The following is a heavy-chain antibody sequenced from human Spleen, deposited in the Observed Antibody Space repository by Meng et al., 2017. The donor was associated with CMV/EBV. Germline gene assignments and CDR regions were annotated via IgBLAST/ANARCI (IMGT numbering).Heavy chain of an antibody. CDR2: IYYSGST. CDR1: GGSVSSGSYY. V-gene: IGHV4-61*01. CDR3: ARGRGDDLWSGFYYYFDN. D-gene: IGHD3-3*01. J-gene: IGHJ4*02. Sequence: GSLRLSCTVSGGSVSSGSYYWSWIRQPPGKGLEWIGYIYYSGSTNYNPSLKSRVTMSVDTSRSQFSLNLTSVTAADTATYFCARGRGDDLWSGFYYYFDNWGQGALVTVSS.